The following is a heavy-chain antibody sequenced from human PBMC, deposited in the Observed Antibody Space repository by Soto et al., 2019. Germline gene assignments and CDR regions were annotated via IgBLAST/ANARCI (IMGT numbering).Heavy chain of an antibody. CDR3: ARDNGDYGTFDY. V-gene: IGHV1-46*01. D-gene: IGHD4-17*01. Sequence: GASVKVSCKASGYTFTSYYMHWVRQAPGQGLEWMGIINPSGGSTSYAQKFQGRVTMTRDTSTSTAYMELRSLRSDDTAVYYCARDNGDYGTFDYWGQGTLVTVSS. CDR2: INPSGGST. J-gene: IGHJ4*02. CDR1: GYTFTSYY.